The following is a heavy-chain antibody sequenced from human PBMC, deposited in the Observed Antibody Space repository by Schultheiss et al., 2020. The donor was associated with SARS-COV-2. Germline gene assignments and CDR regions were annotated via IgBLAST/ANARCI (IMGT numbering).Heavy chain of an antibody. Sequence: GESLKISCEGSGFIFHNFAMSWVRQAPGKGLEWVSSISGIGSPTYYADSVKGRFTISRDNSKNTLYLQMNSLRVEDTSVYYCARVGRGVNNGFDFWGQGTLVTVSS. CDR2: ISGIGSPT. D-gene: IGHD3-10*01. CDR3: ARVGRGVNNGFDF. CDR1: GFIFHNFA. V-gene: IGHV3-23*01. J-gene: IGHJ4*02.